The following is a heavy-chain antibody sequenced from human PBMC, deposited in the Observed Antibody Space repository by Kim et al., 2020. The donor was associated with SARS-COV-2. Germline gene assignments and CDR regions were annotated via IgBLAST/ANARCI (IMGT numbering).Heavy chain of an antibody. CDR3: ARAGSSSWDAVNMDV. CDR1: GYIFSSYG. CDR2: IIPYSDRT. D-gene: IGHD2-2*01. Sequence: ASVKVSCKASGYIFSSYGISWVRQAPGHGLEWMGWIIPYSDRTYYSRKFQGRVTMTTDASTNTAYIQLRGLRSDDTAVYYCARAGSSSWDAVNMDVWGQETAVTVSS. J-gene: IGHJ6*02. V-gene: IGHV1-18*04.